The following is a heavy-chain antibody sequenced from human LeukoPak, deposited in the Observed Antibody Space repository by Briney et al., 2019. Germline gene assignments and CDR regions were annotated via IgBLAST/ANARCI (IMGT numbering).Heavy chain of an antibody. Sequence: GGPLRLSCTASGFTFSAYAMHWVRHAPVKGLEWVAFIRYNGGKEHHADSVKGRFTISRDNSKNTLYLQMNSLRAEDTAVYYCAKVSSSCPDCSFDSWGQGTLVTVSS. D-gene: IGHD6-13*01. CDR2: IRYNGGKE. J-gene: IGHJ4*02. V-gene: IGHV3-30*02. CDR1: GFTFSAYA. CDR3: AKVSSSCPDCSFDS.